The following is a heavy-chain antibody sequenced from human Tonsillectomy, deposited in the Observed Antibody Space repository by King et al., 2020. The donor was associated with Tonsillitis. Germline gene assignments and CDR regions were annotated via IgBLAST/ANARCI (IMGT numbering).Heavy chain of an antibody. CDR1: GGSITSGSYY. CDR3: ARDHEIWRHMDF. D-gene: IGHD2/OR15-2a*01. V-gene: IGHV4-61*02. Sequence: VQLQESGPGLVKPSQTLSLTCTVSGGSITSGSYYWSWIRQPAGKGLEWIGRLHTSGSTNYNPSLRSRVTISADTSKNQFSLTLASVTAADTAVYYCARDHEIWRHMDFWGQGTLAT. J-gene: IGHJ4*02. CDR2: LHTSGST.